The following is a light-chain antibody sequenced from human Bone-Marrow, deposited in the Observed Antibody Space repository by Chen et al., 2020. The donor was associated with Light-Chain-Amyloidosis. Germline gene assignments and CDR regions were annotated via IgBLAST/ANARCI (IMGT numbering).Light chain of an antibody. Sequence: EIVMTQSPATLSVSPGDRATVSCRASESVSTNLAWYQHKPGQAPRLLIYGASTRATGIPARFSGSGSGTEFTLTISSMQSEDFGLYFCQQYNKWPPITFGQGTRLGIK. CDR1: ESVSTN. CDR2: GAS. J-gene: IGKJ5*01. V-gene: IGKV3-15*01. CDR3: QQYNKWPPIT.